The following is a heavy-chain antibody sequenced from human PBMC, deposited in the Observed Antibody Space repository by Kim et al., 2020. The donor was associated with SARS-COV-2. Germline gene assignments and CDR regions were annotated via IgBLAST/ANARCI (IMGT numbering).Heavy chain of an antibody. CDR2: INPSGGST. CDR1: GYTFTSYY. CDR3: ARDMGIAVALWSDGSGGDY. V-gene: IGHV1-46*01. J-gene: IGHJ4*02. D-gene: IGHD6-19*01. Sequence: ASVKVSCKASGYTFTSYYMHWVRQAPGQGLEWMGIINPSGGSTSYAQKFQGRVTMTRDTSTSTVYMELSSLRSEDTAVYYCARDMGIAVALWSDGSGGDYWGQGTLVTVSS.